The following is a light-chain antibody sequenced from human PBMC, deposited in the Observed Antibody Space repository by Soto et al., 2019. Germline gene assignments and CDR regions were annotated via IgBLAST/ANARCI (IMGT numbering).Light chain of an antibody. CDR3: QQYLSYPPT. CDR2: KAS. Sequence: DIQMTQSPSTLSTSVGDRVTVTCRASQRISSSLAWYQQKPGKAPRLLIYKASTLESGVPSRFSGSGSGTEFTLSISSLQPDDSATYFCQQYLSYPPTFGQGTK. V-gene: IGKV1-5*03. CDR1: QRISSS. J-gene: IGKJ1*01.